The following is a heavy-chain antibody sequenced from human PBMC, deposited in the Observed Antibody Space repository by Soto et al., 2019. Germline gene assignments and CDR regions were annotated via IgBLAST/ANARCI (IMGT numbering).Heavy chain of an antibody. J-gene: IGHJ4*02. CDR1: GYTFGHFY. CDR2: ISPHNRNT. D-gene: IGHD3-9*01. V-gene: IGHV1-18*01. CDR3: ARDEGGYDILAGYYKAHHFDQ. Sequence: ASVKVSCKASGYTFGHFYITWVRQAPGQGLEWMGAISPHNRNTNYAEKFRGRVTMTTDTSTTTAYMELRSLRSDDTAVYYCARDEGGYDILAGYYKAHHFDQWGQGALVTVSS.